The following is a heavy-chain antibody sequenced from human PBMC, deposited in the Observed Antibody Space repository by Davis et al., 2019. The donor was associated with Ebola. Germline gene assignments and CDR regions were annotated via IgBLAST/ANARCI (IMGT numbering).Heavy chain of an antibody. CDR2: ISSSSSTI. D-gene: IGHD3-9*01. CDR3: ARSWLSPYYYYGMDV. V-gene: IGHV3-48*02. J-gene: IGHJ6*04. CDR1: GFTFSNYW. Sequence: PGGSLRLSCAASGFTFSNYWMNWVRQAPGKGLEWVSYISSSSSTIYYADSVKGRFTISRDNAKNSLYLQMNSLRDEDTAVYYCARSWLSPYYYYGMDVWGKGTTVTVSS.